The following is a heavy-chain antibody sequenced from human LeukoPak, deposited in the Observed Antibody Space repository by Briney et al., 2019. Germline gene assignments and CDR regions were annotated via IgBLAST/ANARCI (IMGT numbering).Heavy chain of an antibody. D-gene: IGHD3-22*01. CDR2: IYYSGTT. CDR1: GGSISSYS. V-gene: IGHV4-59*08. Sequence: PSETLSLTCTASGGSISSYSWSWIRQPPGKGLEWIGHIYYSGTTNYNSYLKSRVTITLNTSTNQFPLKLSPVTAADTAAYYYARLDSSGDYVDQWGQGGLVTDCS. J-gene: IGHJ5*02. CDR3: ARLDSSGDYVDQ.